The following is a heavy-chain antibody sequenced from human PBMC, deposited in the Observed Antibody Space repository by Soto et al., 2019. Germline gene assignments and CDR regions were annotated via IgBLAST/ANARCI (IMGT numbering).Heavy chain of an antibody. CDR3: ARSSGGYFDY. V-gene: IGHV4-59*01. J-gene: IGHJ4*02. CDR2: IYYSGST. D-gene: IGHD3-22*01. CDR1: GVSISSYY. Sequence: SETLSLTCTVSGVSISSYYWSWIRQPPGKGLEWIGYIYYSGSTNYNPSLKSRVTISVDTSKNQFSLKLSSVTAADTAVYYCARSSGGYFDYWGQGALVNVSS.